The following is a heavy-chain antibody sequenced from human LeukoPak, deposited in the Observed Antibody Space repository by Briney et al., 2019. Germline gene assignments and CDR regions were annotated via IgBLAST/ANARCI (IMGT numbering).Heavy chain of an antibody. D-gene: IGHD1-7*01. CDR3: ARSETGTTGLAGFDP. CDR1: GYTFTGYY. J-gene: IGHJ5*02. Sequence: ASVKVSCKASGYTFTGYYMHWVRQAPGQGLEGMGWINPNSGGTNYAQKFQGRVTMTRDTSISTAYMELSRLRSDDTAVYYCARSETGTTGLAGFDPWGQGTLVTVSS. V-gene: IGHV1-2*02. CDR2: INPNSGGT.